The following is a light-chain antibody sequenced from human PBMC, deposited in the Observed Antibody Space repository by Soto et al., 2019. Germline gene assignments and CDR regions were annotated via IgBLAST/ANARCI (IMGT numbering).Light chain of an antibody. CDR2: GAS. Sequence: EIVMTQSPVTLSLSPGDTATLSCRASQTITSNLAWYQQKPGQPPRLLIYGASTRATGIPARFSGSGSGTEFTRTIATLQSEEFAVYYCQQYSSWVTFGGGTQLEI. J-gene: IGKJ4*01. CDR3: QQYSSWVT. CDR1: QTITSN. V-gene: IGKV3-15*01.